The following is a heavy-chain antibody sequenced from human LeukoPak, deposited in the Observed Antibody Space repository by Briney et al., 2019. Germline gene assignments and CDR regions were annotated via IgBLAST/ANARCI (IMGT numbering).Heavy chain of an antibody. V-gene: IGHV3-30*09. CDR2: ISYDGTNR. J-gene: IGHJ4*02. Sequence: PGGSLRLSCAASGFAFSSFVMHWVRQAPGRGLEWVAVISYDGTNRYFADSVKGRFAISRDNPKHTLYLQMSSLRPEDTAVYYCAFSGSSNWRFDYWGQGTLVTVSS. CDR1: GFAFSSFV. D-gene: IGHD1-26*01. CDR3: AFSGSSNWRFDY.